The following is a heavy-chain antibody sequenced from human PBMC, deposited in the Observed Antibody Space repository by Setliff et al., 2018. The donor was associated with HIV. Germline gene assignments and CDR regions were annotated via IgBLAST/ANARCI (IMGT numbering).Heavy chain of an antibody. CDR2: IIPIFGTA. D-gene: IGHD2-21*01. Sequence: SVKVSCRTSGGTFSTFGISWVRQAPGQGLEWMGGIIPIFGTANYAQNFQGRVTITADESTTTAYMELSSLRTEDTAVYYCAIDPGADGYPSGYAFDIWGQGTMVT. J-gene: IGHJ3*02. CDR3: AIDPGADGYPSGYAFDI. V-gene: IGHV1-69*13. CDR1: GGTFSTFG.